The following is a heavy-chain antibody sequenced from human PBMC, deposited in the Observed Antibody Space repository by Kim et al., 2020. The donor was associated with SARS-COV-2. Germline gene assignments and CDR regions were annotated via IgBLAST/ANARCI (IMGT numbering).Heavy chain of an antibody. D-gene: IGHD2-2*02. CDR3: AKVERYCSSSTCYTVRGGMDV. CDR2: ISNTGGKT. Sequence: GGSLRLSCAVSGFTFSSYAMSWVRQAPGKGLEWVSGISNTGGKTYYADSVKGRFTISRDNSKNTLYLQMNSLRAEDTAVYYCAKVERYCSSSTCYTVRGGMDVWGQGTTGTVSS. J-gene: IGHJ6*02. CDR1: GFTFSSYA. V-gene: IGHV3-23*01.